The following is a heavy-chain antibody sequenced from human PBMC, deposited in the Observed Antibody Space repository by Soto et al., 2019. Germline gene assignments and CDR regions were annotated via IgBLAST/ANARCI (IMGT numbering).Heavy chain of an antibody. Sequence: ASVKVSCKASGYTFTSYGISWVRQASGQGLEWMGWISAYNGNTNYAQKLQGRVTMTTDTSTSTAYMELRSLRSDDTAVYYCARSAYYYDSSGSLLYWGQGTLVTVSS. J-gene: IGHJ1*01. D-gene: IGHD3-22*01. V-gene: IGHV1-18*01. CDR3: ARSAYYYDSSGSLLY. CDR1: GYTFTSYG. CDR2: ISAYNGNT.